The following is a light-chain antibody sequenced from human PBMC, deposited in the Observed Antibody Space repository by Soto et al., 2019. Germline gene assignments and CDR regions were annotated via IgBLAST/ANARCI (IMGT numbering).Light chain of an antibody. V-gene: IGLV2-14*03. CDR3: CSDAGRSTYV. J-gene: IGLJ1*01. CDR2: EVS. Sequence: QSVLTQPASVSGSPGQSITISCTGTGFDVGGYDYVSWYQQHPGKGPKVLIYEVSKRPSGVSDRFSGSKSGNTASLTISGLQAEDEADYYCCSDAGRSTYVFGTGTKVTVL. CDR1: GFDVGGYDY.